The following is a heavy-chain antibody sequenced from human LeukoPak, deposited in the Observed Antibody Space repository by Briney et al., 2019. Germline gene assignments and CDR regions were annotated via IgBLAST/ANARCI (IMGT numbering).Heavy chain of an antibody. CDR3: AKLAVAGSVGY. V-gene: IGHV3-9*01. Sequence: GGSLRLSCAASGFTFDDFAMHWVRQAPGKGLEWVFGVSWNSGSIGYADSVKGRFTISRDSAKNSLYLQMNSLRAEDTALYYCAKLAVAGSVGYWGQRTLVTVSS. D-gene: IGHD6-19*01. CDR1: GFTFDDFA. J-gene: IGHJ4*02. CDR2: VSWNSGSI.